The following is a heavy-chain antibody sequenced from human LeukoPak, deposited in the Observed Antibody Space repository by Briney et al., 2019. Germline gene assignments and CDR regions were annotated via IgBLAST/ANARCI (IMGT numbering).Heavy chain of an antibody. D-gene: IGHD6-19*01. V-gene: IGHV3-7*05. CDR1: GFTLSSHC. CDR3: ARESAGGPDY. J-gene: IGHJ4*02. CDR2: IKQDGSEQ. Sequence: GGSLRLSCVASGFTLSSHCMSWVRQAPGKGLEWVANIKQDGSEQYYVDSVRDRFTISRDNAKNSVYLQMKSLTAEDTAIYYCARESAGGPDYWGQGTLVTVSS.